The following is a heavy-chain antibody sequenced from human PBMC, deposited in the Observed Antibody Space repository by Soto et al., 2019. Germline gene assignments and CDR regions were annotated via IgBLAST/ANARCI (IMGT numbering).Heavy chain of an antibody. CDR2: INPSGGST. Sequence: GASVKVSCKASGYTFTSYYMHWVRQAPGQGLEWMGIINPSGGSTSYAQKFQGRVTMTRDTSTSTVYMELSSLRSEDTAVYYCARDIWSQQLVPDAFDIWGQGTMVTVS. CDR1: GYTFTSYY. CDR3: ARDIWSQQLVPDAFDI. J-gene: IGHJ3*02. D-gene: IGHD6-13*01. V-gene: IGHV1-46*03.